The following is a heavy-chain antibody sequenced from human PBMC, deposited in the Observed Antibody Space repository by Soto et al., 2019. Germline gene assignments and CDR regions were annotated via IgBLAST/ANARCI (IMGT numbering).Heavy chain of an antibody. CDR3: AREGDVWSGYYRVGGMDV. D-gene: IGHD3-3*01. Sequence: QVQLVQSGAEVKKPGASVKVSCKASGYTFTGYYMHWVRQAPGQGLEWMGWINPNSGGTNYAHKFQGWFTMTRDKTISTAYMKLSRLISDVTAVYYFAREGDVWSGYYRVGGMDVWGQGTTVTVSS. CDR1: GYTFTGYY. V-gene: IGHV1-2*04. J-gene: IGHJ6*02. CDR2: INPNSGGT.